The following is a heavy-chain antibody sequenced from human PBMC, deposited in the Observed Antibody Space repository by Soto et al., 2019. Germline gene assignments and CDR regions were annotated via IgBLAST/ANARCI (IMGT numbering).Heavy chain of an antibody. Sequence: QVQLVQSGAEVKTPGASVKVSCKASGYTFTNYGINWVRQAPGQGLEWMGWISGYIGNTYYAEKFQGRVTMTTDTSTSTAYMDLRSLKSDDTAVYYCARGVGLTVYNWFDPWGQGTLVTVSS. J-gene: IGHJ5*02. CDR2: ISGYIGNT. V-gene: IGHV1-18*01. CDR3: ARGVGLTVYNWFDP. D-gene: IGHD4-17*01. CDR1: GYTFTNYG.